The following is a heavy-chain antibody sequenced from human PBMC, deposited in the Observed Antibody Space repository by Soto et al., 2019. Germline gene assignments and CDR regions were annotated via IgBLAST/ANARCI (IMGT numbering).Heavy chain of an antibody. CDR1: GGSISSGGYY. V-gene: IGHV4-31*03. Sequence: QVQLQESGPGLVKPSQTLSLTCTVSGGSISSGGYYWSWIRQHPGKGLEWIGYIYYSGSTYYNPSLKSRVTISVDTSKNQFSLKLSSVTAADTAVYYCASCSGGSCYSSRGYYYMDVLGKGTTVTVSS. CDR2: IYYSGST. CDR3: ASCSGGSCYSSRGYYYMDV. D-gene: IGHD2-15*01. J-gene: IGHJ6*03.